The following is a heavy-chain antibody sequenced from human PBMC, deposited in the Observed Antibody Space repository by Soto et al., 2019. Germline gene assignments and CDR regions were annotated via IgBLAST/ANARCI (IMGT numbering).Heavy chain of an antibody. J-gene: IGHJ5*02. V-gene: IGHV4-31*03. D-gene: IGHD3-3*01. Sequence: SETLSLTCTVSGGSIISGGYYWSWIRQHPGKGLEWIGYIYYSGSTYYNPSLKSRVTISVDTSKNQFSLKLSSVTAADTAVYYCARDSYESWFDPWGQGTLVTVSP. CDR3: ARDSYESWFDP. CDR2: IYYSGST. CDR1: GGSIISGGYY.